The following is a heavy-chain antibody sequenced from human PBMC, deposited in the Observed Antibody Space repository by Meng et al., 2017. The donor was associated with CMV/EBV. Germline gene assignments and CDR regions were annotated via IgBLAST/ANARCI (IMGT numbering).Heavy chain of an antibody. CDR3: ARVKRSIAARRTWYYFDC. D-gene: IGHD6-6*01. CDR1: GYTFTSYD. Sequence: ASVKVSCKASGYTFTSYDINWVRQATGQGLEWMGWMNPNSGNTGYAQKFQGRVTITRNTSISTAYMELSSLRSEDTAVYYCARVKRSIAARRTWYYFDCWGQGTLVTVSS. V-gene: IGHV1-8*03. J-gene: IGHJ4*02. CDR2: MNPNSGNT.